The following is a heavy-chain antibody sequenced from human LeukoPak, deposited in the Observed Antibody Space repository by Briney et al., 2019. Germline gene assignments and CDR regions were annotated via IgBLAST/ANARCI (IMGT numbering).Heavy chain of an antibody. Sequence: ASVKVSCKASGYTFTGYYMHWVRQAPGQGLEWMGIINPSGGSTSYAQKFQGRVTMTRDMSTSTVYMELSSLRSEDTAVYYCARDYDILTGYYTFDYWGQGTLVTVSS. D-gene: IGHD3-9*01. V-gene: IGHV1-46*01. CDR3: ARDYDILTGYYTFDY. J-gene: IGHJ4*02. CDR2: INPSGGST. CDR1: GYTFTGYY.